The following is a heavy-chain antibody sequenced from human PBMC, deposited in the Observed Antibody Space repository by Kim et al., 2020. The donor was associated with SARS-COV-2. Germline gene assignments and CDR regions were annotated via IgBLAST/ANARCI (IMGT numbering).Heavy chain of an antibody. Sequence: YAESVQGRFTISRDYSENTLYLQMDSLSAGDTAVYYCARPSSSHFDFWGQGTLVTVSS. D-gene: IGHD3-10*01. CDR3: ARPSSSHFDF. V-gene: IGHV3-33*01. J-gene: IGHJ4*02.